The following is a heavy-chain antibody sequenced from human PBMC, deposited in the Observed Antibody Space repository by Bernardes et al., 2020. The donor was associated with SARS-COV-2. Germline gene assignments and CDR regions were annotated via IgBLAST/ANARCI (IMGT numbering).Heavy chain of an antibody. D-gene: IGHD1-1*01. CDR3: ARDRVGAGPTRGYYYYYGMDL. J-gene: IGHJ6*02. CDR2: INPNSDGR. Sequence: VKVSCKASGYNLTGNYIHWMRQAPGQGLEWMGWINPNSDGRNNAQKFQGRVTMSRDTSISTVYMELSRLTSDDTAIYYCARDRVGAGPTRGYYYYYGMDLWGQGTAVTVSS. V-gene: IGHV1-2*02. CDR1: GYNLTGNY.